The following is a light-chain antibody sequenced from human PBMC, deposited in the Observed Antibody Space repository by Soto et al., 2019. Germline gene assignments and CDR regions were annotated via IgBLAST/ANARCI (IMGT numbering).Light chain of an antibody. J-gene: IGKJ3*01. Sequence: EIVLTQSPGTLSLSPGERATLSCRASQSVSSSYLAWYQQKPGQAPRLLIYGASSRATGIPDRFSGSGSGTDFTLTINRLEPEDFAVYYCQQYGSSPPSTFGPGTKVDIK. V-gene: IGKV3-20*01. CDR3: QQYGSSPPST. CDR1: QSVSSSY. CDR2: GAS.